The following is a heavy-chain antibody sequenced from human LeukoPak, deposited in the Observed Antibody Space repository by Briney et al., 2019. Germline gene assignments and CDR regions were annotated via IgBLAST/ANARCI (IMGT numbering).Heavy chain of an antibody. Sequence: SETLSLTCAVYGGSFSGYYWSWIRQPPGKGLEWIGEINHSGSTNYNPSLKSRVTISVDTSKNQFSLKLSSVTAADTAVYYCARGGGMRYYYGSGSPYKTCGQGTLVTVSS. D-gene: IGHD3-10*01. V-gene: IGHV4-34*01. CDR3: ARGGGMRYYYGSGSPYKT. CDR2: INHSGST. J-gene: IGHJ5*02. CDR1: GGSFSGYY.